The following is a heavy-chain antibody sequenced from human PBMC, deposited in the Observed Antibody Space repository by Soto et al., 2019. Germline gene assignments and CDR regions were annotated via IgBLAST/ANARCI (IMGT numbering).Heavy chain of an antibody. CDR2: IYYSGGT. Sequence: SETLSLTCAVSGGSIRSSNWWSWVRQHPGKGLEWIGDIYYSGGTNYNPSLKSRVTISVDTSKNQFSLKLSSVTAADTAVYYCARSIDPWGQGTLVTVSS. CDR3: ARSIDP. CDR1: GGSIRSSNW. J-gene: IGHJ5*02. V-gene: IGHV4-4*02.